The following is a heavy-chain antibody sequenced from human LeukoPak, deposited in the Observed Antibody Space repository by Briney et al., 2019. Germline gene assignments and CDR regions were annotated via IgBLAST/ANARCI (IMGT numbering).Heavy chain of an antibody. Sequence: SETLSLTCTVSGGSISSYYWSWIRQPPGKGLEWLGYVYYSGSTSHNPSLRSRVTISVDTSKNQFSLKLSSVTAADTAVYYSARHNSDWYIDYWGQGTLVTVSS. V-gene: IGHV4-59*08. CDR1: GGSISSYY. D-gene: IGHD6-19*01. J-gene: IGHJ4*02. CDR3: ARHNSDWYIDY. CDR2: VYYSGST.